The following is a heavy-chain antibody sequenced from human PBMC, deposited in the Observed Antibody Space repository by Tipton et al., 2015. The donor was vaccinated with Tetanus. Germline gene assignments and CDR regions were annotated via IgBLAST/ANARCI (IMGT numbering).Heavy chain of an antibody. V-gene: IGHV4-30-2*01. Sequence: GLVKPSQTLSLSCNVSGGLITTGGYSWGWIRRTPGQGLEWLGYIYQTDSTYYNPSVRSRLTLSLLRSKNQVSLKLSSVTAADTAVYYCVRGRGLGAYSFGFEYWGQGALVTVSS. D-gene: IGHD5-12*01. J-gene: IGHJ4*02. CDR1: GGLITTGGYS. CDR2: IYQTDST. CDR3: VRGRGLGAYSFGFEY.